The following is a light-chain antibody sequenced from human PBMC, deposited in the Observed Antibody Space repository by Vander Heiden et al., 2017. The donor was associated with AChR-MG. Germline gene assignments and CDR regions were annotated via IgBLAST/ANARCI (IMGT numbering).Light chain of an antibody. CDR3: QQYDNLPIT. Sequence: DIQMTQSQSSLSASVGDRVTITCQASQDSSNYLNWYQQKPGKAPKLLIYDASNLETGVPSRCSGSGSGTDFTFTISSLQPEDIATYYCQQYDNLPITFGQGTRLEIK. CDR1: QDSSNY. V-gene: IGKV1-33*01. CDR2: DAS. J-gene: IGKJ5*01.